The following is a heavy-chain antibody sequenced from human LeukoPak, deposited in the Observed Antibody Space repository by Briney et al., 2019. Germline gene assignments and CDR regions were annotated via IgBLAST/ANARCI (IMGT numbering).Heavy chain of an antibody. CDR3: VRDQQWESPHYFDF. CDR2: FSSRKNIV. Sequence: GGSLRLSCVTSGFSFDNYGMSWVRRAPGNGLEWISYFSSRKNIVNYADSVKGRFTISRDKAKTSLYLQMNSLRAEDTAVYYCVRDQQWESPHYFDFWGQGTPVTVSS. D-gene: IGHD1-26*01. J-gene: IGHJ4*02. CDR1: GFSFDNYG. V-gene: IGHV3-48*01.